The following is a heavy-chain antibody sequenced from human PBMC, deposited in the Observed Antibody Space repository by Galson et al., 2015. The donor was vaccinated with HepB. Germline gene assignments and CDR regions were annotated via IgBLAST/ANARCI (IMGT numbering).Heavy chain of an antibody. CDR1: GFTFSTYA. V-gene: IGHV3-30-3*01. CDR2: MSYDGSNK. J-gene: IGHJ4*01. D-gene: IGHD3-22*01. CDR3: TTSDGNYFDRPFAY. Sequence: SLRLSCAASGFTFSTYAMHWVRQAPGKGLEWVALMSYDGSNKYYGDSVKGRFTISRDNSKNTLFLQMNSLRAEDTALYFCTTSDGNYFDRPFAYWGHGTLVTVSS.